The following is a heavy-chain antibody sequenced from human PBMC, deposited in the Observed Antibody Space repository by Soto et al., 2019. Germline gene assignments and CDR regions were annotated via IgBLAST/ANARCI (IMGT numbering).Heavy chain of an antibody. J-gene: IGHJ5*02. CDR3: ARASEGRIAARPDWFDP. CDR1: GFTFSSYA. CDR2: ISYDGSNK. V-gene: IGHV3-30-3*01. D-gene: IGHD6-6*01. Sequence: GGSLRLSCAASGFTFSSYAMHWVRQAPGKGLEWVAVISYDGSNKYYADSVKGRFTISRDNSKNTLYLQMNSLRAEDTAVYYCARASEGRIAARPDWFDPWGQGTLVTVSS.